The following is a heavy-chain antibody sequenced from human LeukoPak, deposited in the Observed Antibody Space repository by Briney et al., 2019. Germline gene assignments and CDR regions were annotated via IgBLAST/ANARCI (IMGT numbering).Heavy chain of an antibody. CDR3: ARPVRGAMGYFDY. Sequence: GGSLRLSCAASGFTFDDYAMHWVRQAPGKGLVWVSRINTDGSSTSYADSVKGRFTISRDNAKNTLYLQMNSLRAEDTAVYYCARPVRGAMGYFDYWGQGILVTVSS. D-gene: IGHD3-10*01. J-gene: IGHJ4*02. V-gene: IGHV3-74*01. CDR1: GFTFDDYA. CDR2: INTDGSST.